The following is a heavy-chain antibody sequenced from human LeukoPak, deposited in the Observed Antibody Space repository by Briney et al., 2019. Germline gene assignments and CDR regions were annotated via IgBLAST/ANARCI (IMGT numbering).Heavy chain of an antibody. J-gene: IGHJ4*02. CDR2: IYYSGST. Sequence: RSETLSLTCTVSGGSISSYYWSWIRQPPGKGQEWIGYIYYSGSTNYNPSLKSRVTISVDTSKNQFSLKLSSVTAADTAVYYCARLTVGATRCFDYWGQGTLVTVSS. CDR3: ARLTVGATRCFDY. V-gene: IGHV4-59*08. D-gene: IGHD1-26*01. CDR1: GGSISSYY.